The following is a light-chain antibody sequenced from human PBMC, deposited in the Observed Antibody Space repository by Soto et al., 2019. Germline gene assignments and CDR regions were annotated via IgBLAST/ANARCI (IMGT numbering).Light chain of an antibody. CDR1: SSNIGAGYD. J-gene: IGLJ1*01. Sequence: QAVVTQPPSVSGAPGQWVTIPCTGSSSNIGAGYDVHWYQLLPGTAPKLLIFANSNRPSGVPDRFSGSKSGSSASLAITGLQAEDEADYYCQSFDNSLSGSRVFGTGTKLTVL. V-gene: IGLV1-40*01. CDR3: QSFDNSLSGSRV. CDR2: ANS.